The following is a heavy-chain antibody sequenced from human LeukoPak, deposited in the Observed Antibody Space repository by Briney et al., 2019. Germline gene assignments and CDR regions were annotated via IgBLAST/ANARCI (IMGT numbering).Heavy chain of an antibody. D-gene: IGHD2-21*01. Sequence: SETLSLTCAVYGASFSGYYWSWIRQPPGKGLEWIGEINHSGSTNYNPSLKSRVTISVDTSKNQFSLKLSSVTAADTAVYYCARRRAYGSWFDYWGQGTLVTVSS. V-gene: IGHV4-34*01. CDR1: GASFSGYY. CDR2: INHSGST. CDR3: ARRRAYGSWFDY. J-gene: IGHJ5*01.